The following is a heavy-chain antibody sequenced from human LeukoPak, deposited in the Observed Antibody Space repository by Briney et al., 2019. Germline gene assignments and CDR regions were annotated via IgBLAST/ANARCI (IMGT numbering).Heavy chain of an antibody. V-gene: IGHV3-33*08. CDR1: GFTFSSYA. CDR2: IWADGNKK. Sequence: GRSLRLSCAASGFTFSSYAMNWVRQAPGKGLEWVAIIWADGNKKYYADFVKGRFTISRDNSQNMLYLQMNSLRAEDTAVYYCARDLVLAAGTSKYWGQGTLVTVSS. J-gene: IGHJ4*02. CDR3: ARDLVLAAGTSKY. D-gene: IGHD6-13*01.